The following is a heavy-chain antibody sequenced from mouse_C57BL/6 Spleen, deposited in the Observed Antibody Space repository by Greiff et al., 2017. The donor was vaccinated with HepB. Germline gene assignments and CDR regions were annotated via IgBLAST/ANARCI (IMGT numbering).Heavy chain of an antibody. V-gene: IGHV1-64*01. Sequence: VQLQQPGAELVKPGASVKLSCKASGYTFTSYWMHWVKQRPGQGLEWIGMIHPNSGSTNYNEKFKSKATLTVDKSSSTAYMQLSSLTSEDSAVYYCARVQLGYYFDYWGQGTTLTVAS. J-gene: IGHJ2*01. CDR3: ARVQLGYYFDY. CDR2: IHPNSGST. D-gene: IGHD4-1*02. CDR1: GYTFTSYW.